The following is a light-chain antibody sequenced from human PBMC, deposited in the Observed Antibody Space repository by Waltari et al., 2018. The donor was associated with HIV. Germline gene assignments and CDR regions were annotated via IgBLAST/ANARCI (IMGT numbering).Light chain of an antibody. CDR1: ASDVGGYHY. CDR3: CSYAGSSYV. V-gene: IGLV2-11*01. J-gene: IGLJ1*01. CDR2: DVN. Sequence: QSALTQPRSVSGSPGQSVTISCTGSASDVGGYHYVSWYQQHPGKAPKRLIYDVNKRPSGVPDRFAGSKSGNTASLTISGLQTEDEADYYCCSYAGSSYVFGTETKVTVL.